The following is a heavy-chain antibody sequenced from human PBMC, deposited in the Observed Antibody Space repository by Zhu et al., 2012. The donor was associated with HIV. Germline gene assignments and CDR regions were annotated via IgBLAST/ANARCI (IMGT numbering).Heavy chain of an antibody. Sequence: QVLLQESGPGLVKPSETLSLICTVSGGSISSSSSFWGWVRQTPGKGLEWIGSAYYGGTTYYTPSLIESTHHIRGHVQNQCSLRLSSVTAADTGLYYCAKTRTSGWYSYAFHVWARNNGHRLF. J-gene: IGHJ3*01. CDR1: GGSISSSSSF. CDR3: AKTRTSGWYSYAFHV. V-gene: IGHV4-39*01. D-gene: IGHD6-19*01. CDR2: AYYGGTT.